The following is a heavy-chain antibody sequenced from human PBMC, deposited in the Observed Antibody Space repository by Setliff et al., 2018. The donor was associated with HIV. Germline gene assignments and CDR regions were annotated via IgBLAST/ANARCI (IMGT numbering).Heavy chain of an antibody. CDR3: ARDHPPPLSMVRGVIRFGYMDV. CDR2: IFTTGGT. V-gene: IGHV4-61*09. J-gene: IGHJ6*03. D-gene: IGHD3-10*01. CDR1: GGSIGSGYHY. Sequence: PSETLSLTCTVSGGSIGSGYHYWTWIRQPAGKGLEWLGHIFTTGGTNYSPSLKSRVTISLDTSKNQWSLSLSSVTAADTAVYYCARDHPPPLSMVRGVIRFGYMDVWGKGTTVTVSS.